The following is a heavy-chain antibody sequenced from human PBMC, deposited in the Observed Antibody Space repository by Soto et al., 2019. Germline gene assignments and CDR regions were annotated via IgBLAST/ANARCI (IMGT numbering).Heavy chain of an antibody. D-gene: IGHD2-15*01. CDR2: VDYRGNT. V-gene: IGHV4-39*01. Sequence: SETLSLTCTVSGDSISTSAYYWGWIRQPPWKGLEWIGSVDYRGNTYYNPSLKSRVTISVDTAKNQFSLRLSSVTAADTAVYYCASPGGVGYCSGGSCSDAFDIWGQGTMVTVSS. CDR1: GDSISTSAYY. J-gene: IGHJ3*02. CDR3: ASPGGVGYCSGGSCSDAFDI.